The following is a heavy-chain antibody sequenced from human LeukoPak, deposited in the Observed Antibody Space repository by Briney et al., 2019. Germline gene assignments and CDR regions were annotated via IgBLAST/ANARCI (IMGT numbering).Heavy chain of an antibody. J-gene: IGHJ4*02. D-gene: IGHD6-19*01. V-gene: IGHV1-69*13. CDR3: ASLGSSRKFDY. CDR1: GGTFSSYA. Sequence: ALVKVSCKASGGTFSSYAISWVRQAPGQGLEWMGGIIPIFGTANYAQKFQGRVTITADESTSTAYMELSSLRSEDTAVYYCASLGSSRKFDYWGQGTLVTVSS. CDR2: IIPIFGTA.